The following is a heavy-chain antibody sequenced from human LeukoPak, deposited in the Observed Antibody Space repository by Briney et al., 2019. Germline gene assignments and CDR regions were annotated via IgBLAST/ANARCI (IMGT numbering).Heavy chain of an antibody. CDR3: ARAIVNGGYYYGSGSFLNWFDP. Sequence: SETLSLTCTVSGASISSGRNYWGWIRQSPGKGLEWIASIYSSGNTYYNPSLKSRVTISVDTSKNQFSLKLSSVTAADTAVYYCARAIVNGGYYYGSGSFLNWFDPWGQGTLVTVSS. CDR2: IYSSGNT. J-gene: IGHJ5*02. D-gene: IGHD3-10*01. CDR1: GASISSGRNY. V-gene: IGHV4-39*07.